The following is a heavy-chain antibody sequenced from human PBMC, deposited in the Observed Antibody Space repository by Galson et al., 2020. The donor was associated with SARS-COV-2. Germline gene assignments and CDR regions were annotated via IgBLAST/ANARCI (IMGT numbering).Heavy chain of an antibody. V-gene: IGHV3-33*01. CDR2: IWYDGSNK. Sequence: QLGESLKISCAASGFTFSSYGMHWVRQAPGKGLEWVAVIWYDGSNKYYADSVKGRFTISRDNSKNTLYLQMNSLRAEDTAVYYCAREVIGHVYGDYFSGGMDVWGQGTTVTVSS. J-gene: IGHJ6*02. D-gene: IGHD4-17*01. CDR1: GFTFSSYG. CDR3: AREVIGHVYGDYFSGGMDV.